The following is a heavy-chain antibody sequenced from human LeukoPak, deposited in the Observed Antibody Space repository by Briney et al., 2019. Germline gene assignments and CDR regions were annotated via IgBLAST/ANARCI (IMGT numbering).Heavy chain of an antibody. J-gene: IGHJ4*02. Sequence: ASVKVSCKASGYSFTSNYIHWGRQAPGQGLEWMGMIYPRDGSTSYAQRFQDRVTVTRDTSTSTVHMELSGLRSEDTAVYYCARDQEGFDYWGQGTQVTVSS. CDR1: GYSFTSNY. CDR2: IYPRDGST. CDR3: ARDQEGFDY. V-gene: IGHV1-46*01.